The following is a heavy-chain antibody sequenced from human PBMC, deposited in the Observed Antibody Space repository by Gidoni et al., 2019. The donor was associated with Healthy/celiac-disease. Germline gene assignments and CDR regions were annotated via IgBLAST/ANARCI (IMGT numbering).Heavy chain of an antibody. CDR3: AKDIDYGDYYFDY. CDR1: GFTFSSYA. V-gene: IGHV3-23*01. D-gene: IGHD4-17*01. CDR2: SSSSGGST. J-gene: IGHJ4*02. Sequence: EVQLLESGGGLVQPGGSLRLSCAASGFTFSSYAMGWVRQAPGKGLECVSASSSSGGSTYYADSVKGRFTISRDNSKNTLYLQMNSLRAEDTAVYYCAKDIDYGDYYFDYWGQGTLVTVSS.